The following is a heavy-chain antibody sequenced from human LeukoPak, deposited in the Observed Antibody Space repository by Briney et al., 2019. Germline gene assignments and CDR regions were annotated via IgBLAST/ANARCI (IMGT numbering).Heavy chain of an antibody. Sequence: LETLSLTCTVSGASVSTYYWGWIRQPAGKGLEWIGRIYASGNTNYNPSLKSRVTISRDTSKNQFSLRLTSVTAADTAVYYCARDYGGNYHFDHWGQGTLVTVSS. CDR1: GASVSTYY. J-gene: IGHJ4*02. D-gene: IGHD4/OR15-4a*01. CDR3: ARDYGGNYHFDH. CDR2: IYASGNT. V-gene: IGHV4-4*07.